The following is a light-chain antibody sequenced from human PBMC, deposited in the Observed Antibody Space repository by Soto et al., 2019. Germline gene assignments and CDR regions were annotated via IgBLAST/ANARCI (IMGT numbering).Light chain of an antibody. V-gene: IGKV3-20*01. Sequence: IVLTQSPGTLSLSPGDRATLSCRASQSVSGKYLVWYQQKPGQAPRLIIHGASSRASGIPDRFSGRGSGTDFTLSISRLEPEDVAAYYCQKYNSAPLTFGGGTKVEIK. CDR1: QSVSGKY. J-gene: IGKJ4*01. CDR3: QKYNSAPLT. CDR2: GAS.